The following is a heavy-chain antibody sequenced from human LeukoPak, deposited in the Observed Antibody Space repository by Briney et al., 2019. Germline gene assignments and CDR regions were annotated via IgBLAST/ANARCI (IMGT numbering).Heavy chain of an antibody. J-gene: IGHJ6*02. CDR1: GFTFSNAW. Sequence: GGSLRLSRAASGFTFSNAWMSWVRQAPGKGLEWVSSISSSSSYIYYADSVKGRFTISRDNAKNSLYLQMNSLRAEDTAVYYCARVSRLGSGYAPNYYYGMDVWGQGTTVTVSS. CDR3: ARVSRLGSGYAPNYYYGMDV. V-gene: IGHV3-21*01. CDR2: ISSSSSYI. D-gene: IGHD3-22*01.